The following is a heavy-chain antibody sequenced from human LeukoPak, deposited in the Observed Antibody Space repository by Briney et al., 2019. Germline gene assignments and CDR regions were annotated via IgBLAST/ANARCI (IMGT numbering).Heavy chain of an antibody. CDR2: ISDRGSRT. D-gene: IGHD3-22*01. V-gene: IGHV3-23*01. J-gene: IGHJ4*02. Sequence: GGSLRLSCAVSGITLSNYGMSWVRQAPGKGLEWVAGISDRGSRTNYADSVKGRFTISTDHPKNTLYLQMNSLRAEDTTVYFCAKRGVVIRVILVGFHKEAYYFDSWGQGALVTVSS. CDR1: GITLSNYG. CDR3: AKRGVVIRVILVGFHKEAYYFDS.